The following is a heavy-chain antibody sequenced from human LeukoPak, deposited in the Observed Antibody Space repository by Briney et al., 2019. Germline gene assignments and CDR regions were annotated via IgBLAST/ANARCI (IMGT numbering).Heavy chain of an antibody. Sequence: PGGSLRLSCAASGFTFYDYAMHWVRQAPGKGLEWVSGISWNSGSIDYADSVKGRFTISRDNAKNSLYLQMNSLRAEDTALYYCARTPRRYDSSGYPDYWGQGTLVTVSS. CDR2: ISWNSGSI. V-gene: IGHV3-9*01. CDR1: GFTFYDYA. D-gene: IGHD3-22*01. CDR3: ARTPRRYDSSGYPDY. J-gene: IGHJ4*02.